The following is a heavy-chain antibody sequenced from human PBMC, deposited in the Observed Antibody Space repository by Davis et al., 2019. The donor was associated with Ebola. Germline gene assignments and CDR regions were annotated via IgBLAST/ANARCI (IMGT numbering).Heavy chain of an antibody. CDR1: GYTFTSYA. V-gene: IGHV1-3*01. CDR2: INAGNGNT. J-gene: IGHJ5*02. D-gene: IGHD6-13*01. CDR3: ARWISGQLVPDNWFDP. Sequence: AASVKVSCKASGYTFTSYAMHWVRQAPGQRLEWMGWINAGNGNTKYSQKFQGRVTITADESTSTAYMELSSLRSEDTAVYYCARWISGQLVPDNWFDPWGQGTLVTVSS.